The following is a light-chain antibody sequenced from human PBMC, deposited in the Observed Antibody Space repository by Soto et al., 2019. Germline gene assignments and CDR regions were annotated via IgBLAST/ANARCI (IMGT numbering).Light chain of an antibody. Sequence: QSALTQPASVSGSPGQSITISCTGTSSDVGGYDYVSWYQHHPGKAPKLMIYDVSNRPSGVSNRFSGSKSGNTASLTISGLQAEDEADYYCSSYTSSSLYVFGTGTMLTVL. CDR3: SSYTSSSLYV. V-gene: IGLV2-14*03. CDR2: DVS. CDR1: SSDVGGYDY. J-gene: IGLJ1*01.